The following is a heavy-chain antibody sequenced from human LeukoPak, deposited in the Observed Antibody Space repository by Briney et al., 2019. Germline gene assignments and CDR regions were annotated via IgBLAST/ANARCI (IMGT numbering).Heavy chain of an antibody. V-gene: IGHV4-59*01. Sequence: SETLSLTCTVSGGSISSYYWSWIRQPPGKGLEWVGYIHYSGSTNYNPSLKSRVTISVDTTKNQFSLKLSSVTAADTAVYYCARSRREAKYYFDYWGQGTLVTVSS. CDR1: GGSISSYY. J-gene: IGHJ4*02. CDR2: IHYSGST. CDR3: ARSRREAKYYFDY. D-gene: IGHD1-26*01.